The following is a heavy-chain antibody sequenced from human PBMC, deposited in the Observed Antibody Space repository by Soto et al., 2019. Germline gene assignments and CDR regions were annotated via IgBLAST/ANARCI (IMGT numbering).Heavy chain of an antibody. Sequence: VKVSCKASGYTFTSYGISWVRQAPGQGLEWMGWISAYNGNTNYAQKLQGRVTMTTDTSTSTAYMELRSLRSDDTAVYYCARITYSSGWRLSKGYYYYYGMDVWGQGTTVTVSS. CDR2: ISAYNGNT. CDR1: GYTFTSYG. V-gene: IGHV1-18*04. J-gene: IGHJ6*02. CDR3: ARITYSSGWRLSKGYYYYYGMDV. D-gene: IGHD6-19*01.